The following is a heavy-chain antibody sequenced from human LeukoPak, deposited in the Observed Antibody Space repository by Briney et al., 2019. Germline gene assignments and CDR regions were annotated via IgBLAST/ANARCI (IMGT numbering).Heavy chain of an antibody. Sequence: ASVKVSCKASGYTFTSYGISWVRQAPGQGLEWMGWISAYNGNTNYAQKLQGRVTVTTDTSTSTAYMELRSLRSDDTAVYYCARDVVGATPLDYWGQGTLVTVSS. J-gene: IGHJ4*02. D-gene: IGHD1-26*01. V-gene: IGHV1-18*01. CDR1: GYTFTSYG. CDR3: ARDVVGATPLDY. CDR2: ISAYNGNT.